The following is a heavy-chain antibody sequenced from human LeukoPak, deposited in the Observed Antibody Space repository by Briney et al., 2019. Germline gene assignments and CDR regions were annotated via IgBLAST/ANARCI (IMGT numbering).Heavy chain of an antibody. CDR2: INDRGGDT. Sequence: GGSLRLSCAASGFTFSNYAMTWVRQAPGKGLEWVSAINDRGGDTYYADSVKGRFTISRANSKNTLSLQMNSLRAEDTAVYYCAKGYRGNYDYWGQGTLVTVSS. CDR3: AKGYRGNYDY. CDR1: GFTFSNYA. J-gene: IGHJ4*02. D-gene: IGHD1-26*01. V-gene: IGHV3-23*01.